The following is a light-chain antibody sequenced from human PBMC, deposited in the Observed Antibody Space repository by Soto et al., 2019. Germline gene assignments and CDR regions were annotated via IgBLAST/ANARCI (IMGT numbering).Light chain of an antibody. J-gene: IGLJ3*02. CDR3: CSYAGDSAWV. Sequence: QSALTQPASVSGSPGQSITISCTGTSSDVGSYNFVSWYQQHPGKAPKLMIYEGSKRPSGVSNRFSGSKSGNTASLTISVLQAEDEAYYYCCSYAGDSAWVFGGGTKLTVL. CDR1: SSDVGSYNF. V-gene: IGLV2-23*01. CDR2: EGS.